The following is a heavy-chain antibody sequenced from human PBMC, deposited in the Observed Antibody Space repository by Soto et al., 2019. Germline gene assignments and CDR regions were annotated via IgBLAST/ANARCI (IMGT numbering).Heavy chain of an antibody. D-gene: IGHD4-17*01. CDR3: AKDRYQLRPGDYGDVY. J-gene: IGHJ4*02. V-gene: IGHV3-23*01. CDR1: GFTFRSYA. CDR2: ISGSGGST. Sequence: GGSLRLCCAASGFTFRSYAMSWVRQAPGKGLEWVSAISGSGGSTYYADSVKGRFTISRDNSKNTLYLQMNSLRAEDTAVYYCAKDRYQLRPGDYGDVYWGKGTLVTVSS.